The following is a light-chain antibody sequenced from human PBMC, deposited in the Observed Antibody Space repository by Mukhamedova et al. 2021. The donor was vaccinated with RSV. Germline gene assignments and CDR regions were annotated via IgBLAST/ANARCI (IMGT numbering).Light chain of an antibody. CDR2: AAS. Sequence: WYQRRVHGKAPKRLIYAASTLQSGVPSRFSGSGSGTEFTHTISSLQPEDFATYYCLQHNAYPLTFGGGTKVEIK. J-gene: IGKJ4*01. V-gene: IGKV1-17*01. CDR3: LQHNAYPLT.